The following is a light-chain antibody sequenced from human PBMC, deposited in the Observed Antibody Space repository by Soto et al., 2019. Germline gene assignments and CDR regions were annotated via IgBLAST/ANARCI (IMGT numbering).Light chain of an antibody. CDR3: AAWDDRLNHWL. V-gene: IGLV1-44*01. Sequence: QSVLTQPPSASGTPGQRVTMSCSGGSSNIGNGAVNWYQQLPGTAPRLLIYSTNQRPSGVPDRFSGSKSGTSASLAVNGLHSGDEADYFCAAWDDRLNHWLFGGGTKLTVL. CDR2: STN. J-gene: IGLJ3*02. CDR1: SSNIGNGA.